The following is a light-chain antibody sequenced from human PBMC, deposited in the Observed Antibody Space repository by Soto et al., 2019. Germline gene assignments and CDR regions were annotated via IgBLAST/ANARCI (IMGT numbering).Light chain of an antibody. CDR3: QQSYSTRRMYT. Sequence: DIQMTQSPSSLSASVGDRVTITCRASQSISSYLNWYQQKPGKAPKLLIYAASSLQSGVPSRFSGSGSGTGFTLTISSLQPEDFASYYCQQSYSTRRMYTFGQGTKLEIK. CDR2: AAS. V-gene: IGKV1-39*01. J-gene: IGKJ2*01. CDR1: QSISSY.